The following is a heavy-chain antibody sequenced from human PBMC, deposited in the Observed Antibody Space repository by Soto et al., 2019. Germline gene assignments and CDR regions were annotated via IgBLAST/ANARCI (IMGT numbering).Heavy chain of an antibody. J-gene: IGHJ5*02. D-gene: IGHD2-15*01. CDR3: VRGGGGGLFDP. V-gene: IGHV3-11*06. Sequence: QVQLVESGGGLVPPGGSVRLSCAGSGFTFGDSYMSWIRQAPGKGLEWLSYISPGSRYPAYADSVKGRFTISRDNARRSLFLQMTSLTAEDTAMYYCVRGGGGGLFDPWGQGTMVTASS. CDR2: ISPGSRYP. CDR1: GFTFGDSY.